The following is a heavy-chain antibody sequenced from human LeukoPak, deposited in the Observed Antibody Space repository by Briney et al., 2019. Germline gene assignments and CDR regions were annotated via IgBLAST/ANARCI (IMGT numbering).Heavy chain of an antibody. CDR1: GYTFSTSW. V-gene: IGHV5-51*01. D-gene: IGHD4-11*01. Sequence: GESLKISCKGSGYTFSTSWIGWVRQMPGKGLEWMGIIYPGDSHTRNSPSFQGQVTISADQSMSTAYLQWSSLKASDTAMYYCASQSSNRDFDYWGQGTLVTVSS. CDR3: ASQSSNRDFDY. CDR2: IYPGDSHT. J-gene: IGHJ4*02.